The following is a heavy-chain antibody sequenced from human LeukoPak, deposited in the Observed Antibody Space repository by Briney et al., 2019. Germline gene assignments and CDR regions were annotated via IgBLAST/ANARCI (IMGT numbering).Heavy chain of an antibody. J-gene: IGHJ4*02. Sequence: PSETLSLTCTVSGGSISSSSYYWGWIRQPPGKGLEWIGSIYYSGSTYYNPSLKSRVTISVDTSKNQFSPKLSSVTAADTAVYYCARHESDGYSTYYFDYWGQGTLVTVSS. V-gene: IGHV4-39*01. D-gene: IGHD5-24*01. CDR2: IYYSGST. CDR1: GGSISSSSYY. CDR3: ARHESDGYSTYYFDY.